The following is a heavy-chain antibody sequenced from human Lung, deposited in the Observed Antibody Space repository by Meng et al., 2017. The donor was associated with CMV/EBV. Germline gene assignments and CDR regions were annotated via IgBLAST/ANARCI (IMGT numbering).Heavy chain of an antibody. Sequence: GGSLRLXCAASGFSFSTTAMHWFRQAPGKGLEWVSFISRGGDSGYYADSVKGRFTISRDTSADTLYLQLNGLRVDDTAVYYCAKDSMGASGSDAWRQGTLVTVSS. CDR3: AKDSMGASGSDA. J-gene: IGHJ5*02. V-gene: IGHV3-23*01. CDR2: ISRGGDSG. D-gene: IGHD2/OR15-2a*01. CDR1: GFSFSTTA.